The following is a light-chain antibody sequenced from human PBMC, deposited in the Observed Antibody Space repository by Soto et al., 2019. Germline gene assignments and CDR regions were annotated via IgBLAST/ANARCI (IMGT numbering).Light chain of an antibody. J-gene: IGKJ1*01. CDR3: QQYGSSLRT. CDR1: QSVSSSY. V-gene: IGKV3-20*01. Sequence: EIVLTQSPGTLSLSPGERATLSCRASQSVSSSYLSWYQQKPGQAPRLLIYGSSSNATGIPDRFSGSGSGTDFTLTIIRLQPEDFAVYYCQQYGSSLRTFGQGTKVEIK. CDR2: GSS.